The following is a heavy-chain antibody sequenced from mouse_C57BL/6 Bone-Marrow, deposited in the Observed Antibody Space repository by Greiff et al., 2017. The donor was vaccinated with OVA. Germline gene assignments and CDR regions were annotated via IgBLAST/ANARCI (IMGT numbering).Heavy chain of an antibody. J-gene: IGHJ4*01. CDR2: IYPGNSDT. Sequence: VQLQQSGTVLARPGASVKMSCKTSGYTFTSYWMHWVKQRHGQGLEWIGAIYPGNSDTSYNQKFKGKAKLTAVTSASTAYMELSCLTNEYSSVYYFTRGCSLVFSAMDYWGQGTSVTVSS. CDR1: GYTFTSYW. V-gene: IGHV1-5*01. D-gene: IGHD6-2*01. CDR3: TRGCSLVFSAMDY.